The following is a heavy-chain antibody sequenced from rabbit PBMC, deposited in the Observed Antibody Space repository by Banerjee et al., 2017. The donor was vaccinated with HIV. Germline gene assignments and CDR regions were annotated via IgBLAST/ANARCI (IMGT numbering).Heavy chain of an antibody. V-gene: IGHV1S45*01. Sequence: QEQLVESGGGLVTLGGSLKLSYKASGIDFSSYGISWVRQAPGKGLEWIACIYPGSSDITYYASWAKGRFTISKTSSTTVTLQMTSLTAADTATYFCARTLNYVGSSYSFNLWGPGTLVTVS. CDR3: ARTLNYVGSSYSFNL. CDR2: IYPGSSDIT. CDR1: GIDFSSYG. D-gene: IGHD8-1*01. J-gene: IGHJ4*01.